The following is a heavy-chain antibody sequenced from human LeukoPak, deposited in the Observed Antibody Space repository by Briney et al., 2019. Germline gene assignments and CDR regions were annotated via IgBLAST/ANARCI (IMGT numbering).Heavy chain of an antibody. CDR2: ISYDGSNK. J-gene: IGHJ4*02. CDR1: GFTFSSYA. V-gene: IGHV3-30-3*01. Sequence: GGSLRLSCAASGFTFSSYAMHWVRQAPGKGLEWVAVISYDGSNKYYADSVKGRFTISRDSAKNSLYLQMNSLRAEDTAVYYCAILSHIVDIVATHYFDYWGQGTLVTVSS. CDR3: AILSHIVDIVATHYFDY. D-gene: IGHD5-12*01.